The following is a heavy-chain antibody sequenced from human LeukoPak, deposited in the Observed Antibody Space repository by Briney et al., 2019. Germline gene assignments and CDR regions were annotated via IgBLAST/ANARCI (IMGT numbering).Heavy chain of an antibody. CDR3: ARGSWYYDYVWGSYQFDY. CDR2: INHSGST. CDR1: GGSFSGYY. D-gene: IGHD3-16*02. V-gene: IGHV4-34*01. Sequence: PSETLSPTCAVYGGSFSGYYWSWIRQPPGKGLEWIGEINHSGSTNYNPFLKSRVTISVDTSKNQFSLKLSSVTAADTAVYYCARGSWYYDYVWGSYQFDYWGQGTLVTVSS. J-gene: IGHJ4*02.